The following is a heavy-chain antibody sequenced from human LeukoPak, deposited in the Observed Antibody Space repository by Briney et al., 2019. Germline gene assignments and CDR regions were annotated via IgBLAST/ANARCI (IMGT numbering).Heavy chain of an antibody. Sequence: SGTLSLTCAVYGGSFSGYYWSWIRQPPGKGLEWIGEINHSGSTNYNPSLKSRVTISVDTSKNQFSLKLSSVTAADTAVYYCARERGRGYSYGYRPSGMDYWGQGTLVTVSS. V-gene: IGHV4-34*01. D-gene: IGHD5-18*01. J-gene: IGHJ4*02. CDR3: ARERGRGYSYGYRPSGMDY. CDR2: INHSGST. CDR1: GGSFSGYY.